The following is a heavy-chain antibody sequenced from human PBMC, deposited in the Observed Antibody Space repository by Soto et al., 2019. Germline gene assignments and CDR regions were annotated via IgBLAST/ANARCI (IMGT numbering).Heavy chain of an antibody. J-gene: IGHJ6*02. CDR1: GGTFSSYA. CDR3: AARDGSGSWYGKYYYGMDV. V-gene: IGHV1-69*01. CDR2: IIPIFGTA. D-gene: IGHD6-13*01. Sequence: QVQLVQSGAEVKKPGSSVKVSCKASGGTFSSYAISWVRQAPGQGLEWMGGIIPIFGTANYAQKFQGRVTITADESTRTAYMELSSLRSEDTAVYYCAARDGSGSWYGKYYYGMDVWGQVTTVTVSS.